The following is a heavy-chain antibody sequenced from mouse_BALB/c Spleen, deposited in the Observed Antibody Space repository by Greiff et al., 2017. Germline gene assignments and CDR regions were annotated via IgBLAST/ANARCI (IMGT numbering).Heavy chain of an antibody. CDR3: ARSGGNYFYAMDY. V-gene: IGHV1S127*01. CDR2: IDPSDSET. Sequence: QVQLQQSGPQLVRPGASVKISCKASGYSFTSYWMHWVKQRPGQGLEWIGMIDPSDSETRLNQKFKDKATLTVDKSSSTAYMQLSSPTSEDSAVYYCARSGGNYFYAMDYWGQGTSVTVSS. J-gene: IGHJ4*01. CDR1: GYSFTSYW. D-gene: IGHD2-1*01.